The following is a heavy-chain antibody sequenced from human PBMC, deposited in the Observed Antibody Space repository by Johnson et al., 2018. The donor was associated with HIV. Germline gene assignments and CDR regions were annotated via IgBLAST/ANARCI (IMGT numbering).Heavy chain of an antibody. CDR1: GFTFSNHW. Sequence: VQLVESGGGLVQSGGSLRLSCAASGFTFSNHWMHWVRQAPGKGLVWVSRINSDGSSRNYADSVKGRFTISRDNAKNTLYRQMNSLRAEDTAVYYCARVEWELDAFDIWGQGTMVTVSS. CDR3: ARVEWELDAFDI. V-gene: IGHV3-74*02. J-gene: IGHJ3*02. CDR2: INSDGSSR. D-gene: IGHD1-26*01.